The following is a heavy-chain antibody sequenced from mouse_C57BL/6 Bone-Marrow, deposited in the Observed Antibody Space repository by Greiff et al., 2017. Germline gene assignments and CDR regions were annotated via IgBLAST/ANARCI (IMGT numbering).Heavy chain of an antibody. J-gene: IGHJ3*01. D-gene: IGHD1-1*01. V-gene: IGHV1-64*01. CDR3: ARGDYYGSPWFAY. CDR1: GYTFTSYW. CDR2: IHPNSGST. Sequence: QVHVKQSGAELVKPGASVKLSCKASGYTFTSYWMHWVKQRPGQGLEWIGMIHPNSGSTNYNEKFKSKATLTVDKSSSTAYMQLSSLTSEDSAVYYCARGDYYGSPWFAYWGQGTLVTVSA.